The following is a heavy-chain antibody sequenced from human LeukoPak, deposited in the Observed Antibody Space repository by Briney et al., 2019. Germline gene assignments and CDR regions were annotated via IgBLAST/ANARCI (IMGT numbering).Heavy chain of an antibody. D-gene: IGHD5-18*01. Sequence: PSETLSLTCAVYVGSFSGYYWSWIRQPPGKGLEWIGEINHSGSTNYNPSLKSRVTISVDTSKNQFSLKLSSVTAADTAVYYCARERGVDTAIYYYYYGMDVWGKGTTVTVSS. J-gene: IGHJ6*04. CDR2: INHSGST. V-gene: IGHV4-34*01. CDR1: VGSFSGYY. CDR3: ARERGVDTAIYYYYYGMDV.